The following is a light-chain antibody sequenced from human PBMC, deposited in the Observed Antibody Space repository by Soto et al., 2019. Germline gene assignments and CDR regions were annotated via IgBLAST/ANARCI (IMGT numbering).Light chain of an antibody. V-gene: IGKV1-33*01. Sequence: DIQMTQSPSSLSASVGDRVTITGQASQDISNYLNWYQQKPGKAPKLLIYDASNLETGVPSRFSGSGSGTDFTFTISSLQPEDIATYYCQQYDNLPFFGQGTKLEIK. CDR1: QDISNY. J-gene: IGKJ2*01. CDR2: DAS. CDR3: QQYDNLPF.